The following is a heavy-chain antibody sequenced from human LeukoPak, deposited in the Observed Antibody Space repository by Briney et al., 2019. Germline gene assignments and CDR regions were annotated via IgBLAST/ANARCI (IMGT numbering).Heavy chain of an antibody. V-gene: IGHV3-30*02. CDR3: ATTSVDY. Sequence: PGGSLRLSCAASGFTFSSYGMHWVRQAPGKGLEWVAFIRYDGSNKYHADSVKGRFTISRDNSKNSLYLQLNSLRAEDTAVYYCATTSVDYWGQGTLVTVSS. J-gene: IGHJ4*02. CDR1: GFTFSSYG. CDR2: IRYDGSNK.